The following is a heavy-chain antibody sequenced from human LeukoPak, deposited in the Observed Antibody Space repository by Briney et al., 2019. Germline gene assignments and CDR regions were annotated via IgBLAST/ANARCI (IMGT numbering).Heavy chain of an antibody. J-gene: IGHJ4*02. CDR2: INPIFNIL. CDR3: AAGRRLGELFFDY. V-gene: IGHV1-69*01. CDR1: EGTFGGYS. Sequence: GASAKVSCKASEGTFGGYSIDWVRQAPGQGLDWVGGINPIFNILYYAQNFQGRVTITADESTNTAYLELDSLKHDDTAVYYCAAGRRLGELFFDYWGQGTLVTVSS. D-gene: IGHD3-10*01.